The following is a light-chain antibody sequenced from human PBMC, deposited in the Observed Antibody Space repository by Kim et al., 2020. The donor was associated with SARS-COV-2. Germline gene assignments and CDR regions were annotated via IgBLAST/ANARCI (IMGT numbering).Light chain of an antibody. Sequence: QPVLTQPPSASGTPGQRVTISCSGSSSNIGSITVNWYQQLPGTAPKLLIYSNNQRPSGVPDRFSGSKSGTSASLAISGLQSEDEADYYCAAWDDSLNGRVFGGGTKVTVL. CDR1: SSNIGSIT. CDR2: SNN. V-gene: IGLV1-44*01. CDR3: AAWDDSLNGRV. J-gene: IGLJ3*02.